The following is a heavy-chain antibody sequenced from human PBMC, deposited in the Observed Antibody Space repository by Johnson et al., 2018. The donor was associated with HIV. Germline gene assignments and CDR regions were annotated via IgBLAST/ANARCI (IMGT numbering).Heavy chain of an antibody. CDR3: ARLEELLRAFDI. D-gene: IGHD1-26*01. J-gene: IGHJ3*02. Sequence: EVQLVESGGGVVRPGGSLRLSCAASGFTFDDYTMHWVRQAPGKGLEWVANIKQDGSTMYYADSVKGRFTISRDNAKNSLYLQMNSLRAEDTAVYYCARLEELLRAFDIWGQGTMVTVSS. CDR2: IKQDGSTM. V-gene: IGHV3-7*03. CDR1: GFTFDDYT.